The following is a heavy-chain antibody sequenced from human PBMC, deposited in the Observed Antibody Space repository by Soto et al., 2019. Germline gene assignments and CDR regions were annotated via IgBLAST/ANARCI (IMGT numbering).Heavy chain of an antibody. J-gene: IGHJ4*02. CDR2: INHSGST. Sequence: SSETLSLTCAVYGGSFSGYYWSWIRQPPGKGLEWIGEINHSGSTNYNPSLKSRVTISVDTSKNQFSLKLSSVTAADTAVYYCARGGLRYFDWLPDDFDYWGQGTLVTVSS. D-gene: IGHD3-9*01. V-gene: IGHV4-34*01. CDR3: ARGGLRYFDWLPDDFDY. CDR1: GGSFSGYY.